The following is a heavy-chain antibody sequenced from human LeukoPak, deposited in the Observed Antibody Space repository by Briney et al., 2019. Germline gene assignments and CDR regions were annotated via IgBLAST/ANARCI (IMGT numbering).Heavy chain of an antibody. CDR3: STNFYYSGPFGY. J-gene: IGHJ4*02. Sequence: GGSLRLSCAASGFTFSNAWMSWVRQAPGKGLEWVGRIKSKTDGGTTDYVAPVKGRFTISRDDSKDTLYLQMNSLKTEDTAMYYCSTNFYYSGPFGYWGQGTLVTVSS. V-gene: IGHV3-15*01. CDR1: GFTFSNAW. CDR2: IKSKTDGGTT. D-gene: IGHD3-10*01.